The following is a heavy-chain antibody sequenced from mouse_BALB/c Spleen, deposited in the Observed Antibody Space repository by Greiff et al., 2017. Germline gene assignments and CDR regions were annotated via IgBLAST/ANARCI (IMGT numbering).Heavy chain of an antibody. CDR2: ISYSGST. Sequence: EVKVEESGPGLVKPSQSLSLTCTVTGYSITSDYAWNWIRQFPGNTLEWMGYISYSGSTSYNPSLKSRISITRDTSKNQFFLQLNSVTTEDTATYYCARTNWDEAMDYWGQGTSVTVSS. CDR3: ARTNWDEAMDY. V-gene: IGHV3-2*02. D-gene: IGHD4-1*01. J-gene: IGHJ4*01. CDR1: GYSITSDYA.